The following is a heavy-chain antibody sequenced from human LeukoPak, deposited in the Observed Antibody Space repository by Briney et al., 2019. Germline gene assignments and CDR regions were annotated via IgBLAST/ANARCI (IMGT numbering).Heavy chain of an antibody. CDR2: ISYDGSNK. CDR1: GFTFSTYG. V-gene: IGHV3-30*18. Sequence: GGSLRLSCAASGFTFSTYGMHWVRQAPGKGLEWVAVISYDGSNKYYADSVKGRFTISRDNSKNTLYLQMNSLRAEDTAVYYCAKVPSDSSGYPLDYWGQGTLVTVSS. J-gene: IGHJ4*02. D-gene: IGHD3-22*01. CDR3: AKVPSDSSGYPLDY.